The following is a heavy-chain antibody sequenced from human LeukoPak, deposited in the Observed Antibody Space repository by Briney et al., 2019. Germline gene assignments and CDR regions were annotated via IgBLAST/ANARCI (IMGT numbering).Heavy chain of an antibody. V-gene: IGHV1-2*02. Sequence: ASVKVSCKASGGTFSSYAISWVRRAPGQGLEWLGWINPKSGDTNFAQNFQGRVTMIRDTSNSTAYMELSSLTSDDRAVYYCARGPNTGAFDAWGQGTLVTVSS. CDR2: INPKSGDT. CDR1: GGTFSSYA. CDR3: ARGPNTGAFDA. J-gene: IGHJ4*02. D-gene: IGHD7-27*01.